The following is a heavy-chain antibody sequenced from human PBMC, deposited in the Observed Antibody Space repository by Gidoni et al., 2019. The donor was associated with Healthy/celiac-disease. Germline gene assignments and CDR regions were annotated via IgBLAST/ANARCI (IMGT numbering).Heavy chain of an antibody. D-gene: IGHD3-10*01. CDR3: ARDGSGRSPDWFDP. Sequence: QVQLVQSGAEVTKPGSSVRVSCKASGGTFSSYAISWVRQAPGQGLEWMGGIIPIFGTANYAQKFQGSVTITADESTSTAYMELSSLRSEDTAVYYCARDGSGRSPDWFDPWGQGTLVTVSS. J-gene: IGHJ5*02. CDR1: GGTFSSYA. V-gene: IGHV1-69*01. CDR2: IIPIFGTA.